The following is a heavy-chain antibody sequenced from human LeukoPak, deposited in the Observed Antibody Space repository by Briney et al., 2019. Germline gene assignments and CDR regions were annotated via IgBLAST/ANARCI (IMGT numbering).Heavy chain of an antibody. V-gene: IGHV3-73*01. CDR3: TTYCSGTSCPTDAFDI. CDR2: IRSKANSYAT. CDR1: GFTFSGSA. D-gene: IGHD2-2*01. Sequence: GGSLRLSCAASGFTFSGSAMHWVRQASGKGLEWVGRIRSKANSYATAYAASVKGRFTISRDDSKNTAYLQMNSLKTEDTAVYYCTTYCSGTSCPTDAFDIWGQGTMVTVSS. J-gene: IGHJ3*02.